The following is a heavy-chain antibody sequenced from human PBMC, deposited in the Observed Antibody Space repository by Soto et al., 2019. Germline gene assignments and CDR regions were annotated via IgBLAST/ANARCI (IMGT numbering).Heavy chain of an antibody. Sequence: QVQLVESGGGLVKPGGSLRLACAASGFSFGDSYMSWVRQAPGKWLEWLSYISGGSSYTNYADSVKGRFTISRDNAKRSLYLEMNSLRADDTAVYYCAKTIVAASGYYFDHWGQGNLVTVSS. CDR1: GFSFGDSY. J-gene: IGHJ4*02. CDR3: AKTIVAASGYYFDH. D-gene: IGHD2-21*01. CDR2: ISGGSSYT. V-gene: IGHV3-11*06.